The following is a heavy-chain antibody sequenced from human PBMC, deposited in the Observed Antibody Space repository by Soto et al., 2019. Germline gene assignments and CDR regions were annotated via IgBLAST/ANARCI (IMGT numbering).Heavy chain of an antibody. J-gene: IGHJ5*02. Sequence: EVQLVQSGGGSVQPGGSPRLSCTASGFIFSDYSMNWVRQAPGEGLEWVSYISTSGTTMYYADSVKGRFTISRDNAKKSLFLQMTRLRDDDTGVYFCAREAASGSDLWGQGTQVSVSS. CDR3: AREAASGSDL. V-gene: IGHV3-48*02. CDR2: ISTSGTTM. CDR1: GFIFSDYS. D-gene: IGHD3-3*01.